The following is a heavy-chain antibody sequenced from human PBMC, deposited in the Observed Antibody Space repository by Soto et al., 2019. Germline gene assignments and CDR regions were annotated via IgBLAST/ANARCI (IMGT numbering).Heavy chain of an antibody. CDR3: ARDQLGCDLNYYYYYGMDV. CDR1: GYTFTSYG. J-gene: IGHJ6*02. CDR2: ISAYNGNT. V-gene: IGHV1-18*01. Sequence: ASVKVSCKASGYTFTSYGISWVRQAPGQGLEWIGWISAYNGNTNYAQKLQGRVTMTTDTSTSTAYMELRSLRSDDTAVYYCARDQLGCDLNYYYYYGMDVWGQGTTVTVSS. D-gene: IGHD3-16*01.